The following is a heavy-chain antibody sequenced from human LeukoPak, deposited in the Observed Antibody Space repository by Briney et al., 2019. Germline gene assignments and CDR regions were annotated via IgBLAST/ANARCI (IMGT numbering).Heavy chain of an antibody. CDR2: LSGSGGST. Sequence: GGSLRLSCAASGFTFSSYAMSWARQAPGKGLEWVSALSGSGGSTYYADSVKGRFTISRDNSKNTLYLQMNSLRAEDTAVYYCAKDLGAYCSSTSCYPDYGGQGTLVTVSS. D-gene: IGHD2-2*01. CDR1: GFTFSSYA. J-gene: IGHJ4*02. V-gene: IGHV3-23*01. CDR3: AKDLGAYCSSTSCYPDY.